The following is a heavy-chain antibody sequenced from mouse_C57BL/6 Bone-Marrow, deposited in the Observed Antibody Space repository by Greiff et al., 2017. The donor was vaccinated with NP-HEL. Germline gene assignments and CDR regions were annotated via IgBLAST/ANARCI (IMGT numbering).Heavy chain of an antibody. V-gene: IGHV1-50*01. J-gene: IGHJ4*01. CDR2: IDPSDSYT. CDR1: GYTFPSYW. D-gene: IGHD1-1*01. Sequence: QVQLQQPGAELVKPGASVKLSCKASGYTFPSYWMQWVKQRPGQGLEWIGEIDPSDSYTNYNQKFKGKATLTVDTSSSTAYMQLSSLTSEDSAVYYCARSGTVLDYAMDYWGQGTSVTVSS. CDR3: ARSGTVLDYAMDY.